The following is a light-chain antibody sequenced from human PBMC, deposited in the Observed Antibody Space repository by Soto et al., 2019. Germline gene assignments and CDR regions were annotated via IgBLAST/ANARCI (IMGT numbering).Light chain of an antibody. V-gene: IGLV2-23*02. CDR2: EVS. CDR3: CSYAGSSTLI. Sequence: QSALTQPASVSGSPGQSITISCTGTSSDVGSYNLVSWYQQHPGKAPKLMIYEVSKRLSGVSNRFSGSKSGNTASLTISGLQAEDEADYYCCSYAGSSTLIFGTGTKLTVL. J-gene: IGLJ1*01. CDR1: SSDVGSYNL.